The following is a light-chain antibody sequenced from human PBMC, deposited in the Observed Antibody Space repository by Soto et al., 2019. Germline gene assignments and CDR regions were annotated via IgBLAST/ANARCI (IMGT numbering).Light chain of an antibody. CDR3: QQRSDRLS. CDR1: QSVGSN. V-gene: IGKV3-11*01. CDR2: DAT. J-gene: IGKJ4*01. Sequence: VVLTQSPATLSLSLGESATLSCRASQSVGSNLAWYQQKRGQAPRLLIYDATVRATGIPARFTGSRSGTDFTLSISSLEPADFAVYYCQQRSDRLSFGGGTVVEI.